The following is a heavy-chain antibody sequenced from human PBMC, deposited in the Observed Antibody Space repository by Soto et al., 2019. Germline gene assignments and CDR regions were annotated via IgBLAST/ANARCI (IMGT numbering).Heavy chain of an antibody. CDR3: AKRRDYYGSGSYYKSSTQYFDY. CDR1: GFTFSSYA. J-gene: IGHJ4*02. CDR2: ISGSGGST. Sequence: GGSLRLSCAASGFTFSSYAMSWVRQAPGKGLEGVSAISGSGGSTYYADSVKGRFTISRDNSKNTLYLQMNSLRAEDTAVYYCAKRRDYYGSGSYYKSSTQYFDYWGQGTLVIVSS. D-gene: IGHD3-10*01. V-gene: IGHV3-23*01.